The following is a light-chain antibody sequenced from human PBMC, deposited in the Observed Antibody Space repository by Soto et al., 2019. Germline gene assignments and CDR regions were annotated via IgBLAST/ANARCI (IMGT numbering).Light chain of an antibody. CDR1: QSISSY. V-gene: IGKV1-39*01. CDR2: AAS. Sequence: DIPMTQSPSSLSATFGDSVAIXXRASQSISSYLNWYQQKPGKAPKVXIYAASNLQSGVPSRFSGSGSGTDFALTISSLQPEDFATYYCQQGYSTPITFGQGTRLEI. CDR3: QQGYSTPIT. J-gene: IGKJ5*01.